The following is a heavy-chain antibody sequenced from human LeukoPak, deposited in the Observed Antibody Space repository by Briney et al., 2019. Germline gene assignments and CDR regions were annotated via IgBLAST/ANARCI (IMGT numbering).Heavy chain of an antibody. J-gene: IGHJ4*02. Sequence: PGGSLRLSCAASQFIFSGHTMNWVRQAPGKGLEWVSSLSSSGTYIYYADSVKGRFTISRDNAKDSLYLQMNSLRVEDTAVYYCAREPVGDKSFDYWGQGTLVTVSS. D-gene: IGHD1-26*01. V-gene: IGHV3-21*01. CDR2: LSSSGTYI. CDR3: AREPVGDKSFDY. CDR1: QFIFSGHT.